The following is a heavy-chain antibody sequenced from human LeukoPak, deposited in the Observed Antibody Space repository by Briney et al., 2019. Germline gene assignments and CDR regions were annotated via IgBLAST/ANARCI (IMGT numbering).Heavy chain of an antibody. CDR1: GFTFSHYW. CDR3: ARGYSSTYWYFDL. V-gene: IGHV3-74*01. CDR2: ISSDGGST. J-gene: IGHJ2*01. Sequence: GGSLRLSCAASGFTFSHYWMRWVRQAAGKGLVWVSRISSDGGSTSYADSVRGRFTISRDNAKNTLYLQMNSLRAEDTAVYYCARGYSSTYWYFDLWGRGTLVTVSS. D-gene: IGHD6-13*01.